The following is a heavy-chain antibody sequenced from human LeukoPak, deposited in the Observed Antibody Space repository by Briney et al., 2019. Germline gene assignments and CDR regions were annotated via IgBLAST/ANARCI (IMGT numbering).Heavy chain of an antibody. J-gene: IGHJ6*03. D-gene: IGHD6-6*01. CDR2: TYYRSKWYN. CDR3: AREFRGGAARPYYYYYYMDV. Sequence: PSQTLSLTCAISGDSVSSNSASWNWIRQSPSRGLEWLGRTYYRSKWYNDYAVSVKSRITINPDTSKNQFSLQLNSVTPEDTAVYYCAREFRGGAARPYYYYYYMDVWGKGTTVTVSS. CDR1: GDSVSSNSAS. V-gene: IGHV6-1*01.